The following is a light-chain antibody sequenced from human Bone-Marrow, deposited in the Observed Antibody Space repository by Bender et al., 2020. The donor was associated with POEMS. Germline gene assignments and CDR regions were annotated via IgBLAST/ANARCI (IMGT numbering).Light chain of an antibody. CDR2: EVS. V-gene: IGLV2-23*02. J-gene: IGLJ2*01. Sequence: QSALTQPASVSGSPGQSITISCTGTSSDIGSYNLVSWYQQHPGKAPKLMIYEVSKRPSGVSNRFSGSKSGNTASLTISDLQAEDEADYYCCSYAGSRTWVFGGGTKLTVL. CDR3: CSYAGSRTWV. CDR1: SSDIGSYNL.